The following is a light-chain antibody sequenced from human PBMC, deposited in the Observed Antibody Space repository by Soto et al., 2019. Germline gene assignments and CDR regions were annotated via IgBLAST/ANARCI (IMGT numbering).Light chain of an antibody. CDR2: DAS. V-gene: IGKV1-5*01. Sequence: DIQMTQSPSTLSASVGDRVTITCRASQSISSWLAWYQQKPGKAPKLLSYDASSLESGVPSRFSGNGSGTEFTLAFSSLQPYDFSTYYCQQYNSYPYTFGQGTKLEIK. J-gene: IGKJ2*01. CDR3: QQYNSYPYT. CDR1: QSISSW.